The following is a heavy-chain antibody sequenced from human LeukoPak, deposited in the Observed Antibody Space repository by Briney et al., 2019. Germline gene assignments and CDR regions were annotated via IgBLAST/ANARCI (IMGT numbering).Heavy chain of an antibody. Sequence: ASVKVSCKASGYTFIRYGISWVRQAPGQGLEWMGWISPYNLNTNYAQKLQGRVTMTTDTSTSTAHMELRSLRSDDTAVYYCARDGGFGDYLIIWGQGTMVTVSS. CDR2: ISPYNLNT. D-gene: IGHD4-17*01. J-gene: IGHJ3*02. CDR3: ARDGGFGDYLII. CDR1: GYTFIRYG. V-gene: IGHV1-18*01.